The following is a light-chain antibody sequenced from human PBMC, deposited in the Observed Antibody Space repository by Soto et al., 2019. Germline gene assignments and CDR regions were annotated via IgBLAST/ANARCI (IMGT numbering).Light chain of an antibody. CDR2: GAS. CDR3: QPHNNWPVVT. Sequence: MVMTQSPATLSVSPGERVTLSCRASRSISNNLAWYQQKPGRAPRLLIYGASTRATGIPARFSGSGSGTEFTLTINSLQSEDFAMYYCQPHNNWPVVTFGGGTRVEIK. V-gene: IGKV3-15*01. J-gene: IGKJ4*01. CDR1: RSISNN.